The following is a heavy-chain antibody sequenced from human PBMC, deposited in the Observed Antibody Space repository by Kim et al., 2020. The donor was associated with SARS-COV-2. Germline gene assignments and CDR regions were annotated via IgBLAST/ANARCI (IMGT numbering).Heavy chain of an antibody. CDR1: GYTFTSYA. CDR2: INAGNGNT. CDR3: AREVAWYYGMDV. J-gene: IGHJ6*02. V-gene: IGHV1-3*01. Sequence: ASVKVSCKASGYTFTSYAMHWVRQAPGQRLEWMGWINAGNGNTKYSQKFQGRVTITRDTSASTAYMELSSLRSEDTAVYYCAREVAWYYGMDVWGQGTTVTVSS.